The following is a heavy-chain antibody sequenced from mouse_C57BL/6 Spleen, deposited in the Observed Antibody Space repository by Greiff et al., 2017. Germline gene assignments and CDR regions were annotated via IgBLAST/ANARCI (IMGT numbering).Heavy chain of an antibody. CDR1: GFTFSDYG. Sequence: EVKLVESGGGLVKPGGSLTLSCAASGFTFSDYGMHWVRQAPEKGLEWVAYISSGSSTIYYADTVKGRFTISRDNAKTTLFLQMTSLRSEDTAMYYCARRLPFDYWGQGTTLTVSS. CDR2: ISSGSSTI. CDR3: ARRLPFDY. J-gene: IGHJ2*01. V-gene: IGHV5-17*01.